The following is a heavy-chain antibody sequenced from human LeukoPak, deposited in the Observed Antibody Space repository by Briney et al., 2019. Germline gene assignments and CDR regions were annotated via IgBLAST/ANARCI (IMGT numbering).Heavy chain of an antibody. D-gene: IGHD5-12*01. CDR2: ISAYNGNT. V-gene: IGHV1-18*01. CDR1: GYTFTSYG. CDR3: ARAGAVATLYYFDY. Sequence: GASVKVSCKASGYTFTSYGISWVRQAPGQGLEWMGWISAYNGNTNYAQKLQGRVTMTTDTSTSTAYMELRSLRSDDTAAYYCARAGAVATLYYFDYWGQGTLVTVSS. J-gene: IGHJ4*02.